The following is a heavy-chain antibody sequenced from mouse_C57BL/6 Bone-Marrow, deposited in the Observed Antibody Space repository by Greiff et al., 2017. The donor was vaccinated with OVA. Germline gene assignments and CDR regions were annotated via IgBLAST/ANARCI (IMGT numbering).Heavy chain of an antibody. Sequence: VQLQQPGAELVKPGASVKLSCKASGYTFTSYWMHWVKQRPGQGLEWIGMIHPNSGSTNYNEKFKSKATLTVDKSSSTAYMQLSSLTSEDSAVYYCARGRLRRAWFAYWGQGTLVTVSA. CDR1: GYTFTSYW. V-gene: IGHV1-64*01. J-gene: IGHJ3*01. CDR3: ARGRLRRAWFAY. D-gene: IGHD2-2*01. CDR2: IHPNSGST.